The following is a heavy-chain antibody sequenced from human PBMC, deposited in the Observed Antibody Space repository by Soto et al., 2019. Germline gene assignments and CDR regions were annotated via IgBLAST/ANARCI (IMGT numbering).Heavy chain of an antibody. Sequence: QVQLVQSGAEVKMPGASVKVSCKASGYTFTSFDINWVRQVTGQGLEWMGWMNPNSGNTGCAQKFQARLTMTRNTSISAAYMELSSLRSEDTAVYYCAIRHDGRQSTMDVWGPGTTVTVSS. V-gene: IGHV1-8*01. J-gene: IGHJ6*02. CDR2: MNPNSGNT. CDR3: AIRHDGRQSTMDV. D-gene: IGHD1-1*01. CDR1: GYTFTSFD.